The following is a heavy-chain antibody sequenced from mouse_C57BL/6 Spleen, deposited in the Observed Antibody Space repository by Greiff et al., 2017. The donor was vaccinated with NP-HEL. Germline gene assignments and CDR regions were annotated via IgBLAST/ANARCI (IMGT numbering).Heavy chain of an antibody. J-gene: IGHJ2*01. V-gene: IGHV14-4*01. D-gene: IGHD2-4*01. CDR2: IDPENGDT. CDR1: GFNIKDDY. CDR3: TTGGLRGY. Sequence: EVQLQQSGAELVRPGASVKLSCTASGFNIKDDYMHWVKQRPEQGLEWIGWIDPENGDTEYASKFQGKATITADTSSNTAYLQLSSLTSEDTAVYYCTTGGLRGYWGQGTTLTVSS.